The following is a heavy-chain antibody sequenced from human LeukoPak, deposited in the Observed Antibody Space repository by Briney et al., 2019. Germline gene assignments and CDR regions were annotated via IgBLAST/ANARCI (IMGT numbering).Heavy chain of an antibody. J-gene: IGHJ4*02. CDR1: GGSISSSSYC. V-gene: IGHV4-39*01. D-gene: IGHD2-2*01. CDR2: IYYSGST. Sequence: SETLSLTCTVSGGSISSSSYCWGWIRQPPGKGLEWIGSIYYSGSTYYNPSLKSRVTISVDTSKNQFSLKLSSVTAADTAVYYCARQGGYCSSTSCPFDYWGQGTLVTVSS. CDR3: ARQGGYCSSTSCPFDY.